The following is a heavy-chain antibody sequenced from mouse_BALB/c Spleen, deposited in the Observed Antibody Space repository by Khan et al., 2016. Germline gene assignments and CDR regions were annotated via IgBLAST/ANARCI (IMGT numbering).Heavy chain of an antibody. CDR3: ARGGTSGSPFAY. Sequence: QVQLQQSGAELARPGASVKLSCKASGYTFTTYWMQWVKQRPGQGLEWIGAIYPGDDDTRYTQKFKGKATLTADESPSPAYMQLSSLASEDSAVYYFARGGTSGSPFAYWGQGTLVTVSA. J-gene: IGHJ3*01. D-gene: IGHD2-14*01. V-gene: IGHV1-87*01. CDR1: GYTFTTYW. CDR2: IYPGDDDT.